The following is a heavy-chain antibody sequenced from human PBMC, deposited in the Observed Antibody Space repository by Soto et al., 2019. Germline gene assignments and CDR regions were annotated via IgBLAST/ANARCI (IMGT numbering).Heavy chain of an antibody. J-gene: IGHJ4*02. CDR2: IYYSGST. CDR3: AGGKGELL. V-gene: IGHV4-59*01. D-gene: IGHD1-26*01. CDR1: GGSISSYY. Sequence: QVQLQESGPGLVKPSETLSLTCTVSGGSISSYYWSWIRQPPGKGLEWIGYIYYSGSTNYNPSLESRVTLSVDTSKNRSSPKLSSVTAADTAVYYSAGGKGELLGGQGTLVTVSS.